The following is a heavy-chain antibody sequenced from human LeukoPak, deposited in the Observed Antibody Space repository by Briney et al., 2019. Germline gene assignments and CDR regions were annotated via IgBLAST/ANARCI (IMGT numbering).Heavy chain of an antibody. J-gene: IGHJ6*02. CDR2: ITSSGSAI. V-gene: IGHV3-11*04. D-gene: IGHD3-10*01. Sequence: GGSLRLSCAASGFTFSDYYMSWIRQAPGKGLEWVSSITSSGSAIYFADSVKGRFTISRDNSKNTLYLQMNSLRAEDTAVYYCAREDSGSYGMDVWGQGTTVTVSS. CDR1: GFTFSDYY. CDR3: AREDSGSYGMDV.